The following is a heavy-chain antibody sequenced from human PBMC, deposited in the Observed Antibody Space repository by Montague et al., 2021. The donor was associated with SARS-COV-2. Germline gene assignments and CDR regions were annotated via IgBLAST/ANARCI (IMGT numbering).Heavy chain of an antibody. D-gene: IGHD5-18*01. Sequence: SETLSLTCAVYGGSFSGYYWSWIRQPPGKGLEWIGDINHSGSTNYNPSLKSRVTISVDTSKKQFSLRLNSVTAADTAVYYCARGGGYSYAALDYWGQGTLVTVSS. CDR1: GGSFSGYY. CDR2: INHSGST. J-gene: IGHJ4*02. V-gene: IGHV4-34*01. CDR3: ARGGGYSYAALDY.